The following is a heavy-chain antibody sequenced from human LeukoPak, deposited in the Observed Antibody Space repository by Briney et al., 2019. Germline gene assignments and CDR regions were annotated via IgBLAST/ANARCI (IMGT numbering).Heavy chain of an antibody. CDR3: ARGRLRYLFDY. Sequence: PGGSLRLSCAASGFTFSDYYMNWIRQAPGQGLEWVSYISGSGSYTNYAESMKGRFTISRDNAKNSLYLQMNSLRAEDTAVYYCARGRLRYLFDYWGQGTLVTVSS. J-gene: IGHJ4*02. V-gene: IGHV3-11*06. D-gene: IGHD5-12*01. CDR1: GFTFSDYY. CDR2: ISGSGSYT.